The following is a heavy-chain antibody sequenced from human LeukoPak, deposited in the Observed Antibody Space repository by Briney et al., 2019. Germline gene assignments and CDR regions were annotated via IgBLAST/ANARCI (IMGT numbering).Heavy chain of an antibody. V-gene: IGHV3-7*01. CDR1: GFTFSSYW. Sequence: GGSLRLSCAASGFTFSSYWMTWVRQAPGKGLEWVANIKQDGSEKYYVDSVKGRFTISRANAKNSLYLQMNSLRADDTAVYYCARQVEYSNGCSYGDHWGQGTLVTVSS. D-gene: IGHD4-11*01. CDR3: ARQVEYSNGCSYGDH. J-gene: IGHJ4*02. CDR2: IKQDGSEK.